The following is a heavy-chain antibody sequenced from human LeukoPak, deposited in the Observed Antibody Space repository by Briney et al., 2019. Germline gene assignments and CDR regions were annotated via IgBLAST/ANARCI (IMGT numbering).Heavy chain of an antibody. CDR3: ARANMVRGVGLFFDRNWFDP. CDR1: GYTFTGYY. CDR2: INPNSGGT. V-gene: IGHV1-2*02. D-gene: IGHD3-10*01. J-gene: IGHJ5*02. Sequence: ASVKVSCKASGYTFTGYYMHWVRQAPGQGLEWMGWINPNSGGTNYAQKFQGRVTMTRDTSIRTAYMELSRLRSDDTAVYYCARANMVRGVGLFFDRNWFDPWGQGTLVTVSS.